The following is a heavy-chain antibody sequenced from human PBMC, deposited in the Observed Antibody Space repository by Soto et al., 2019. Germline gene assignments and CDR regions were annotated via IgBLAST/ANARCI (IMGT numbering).Heavy chain of an antibody. D-gene: IGHD3-22*01. CDR3: ARFSRAMIVVVITVPFDY. CDR1: GFTFSNYA. CDR2: ISYDGSNK. J-gene: IGHJ4*02. Sequence: GGSLRLSCAASGFTFSNYAMHWVRQAPGKGLEWVAVISYDGSNKYYADSVKGRFTISRDNSKNTVFLQMNSLRAEDTAVYYCARFSRAMIVVVITVPFDYWGQGTPVTVSS. V-gene: IGHV3-30-3*01.